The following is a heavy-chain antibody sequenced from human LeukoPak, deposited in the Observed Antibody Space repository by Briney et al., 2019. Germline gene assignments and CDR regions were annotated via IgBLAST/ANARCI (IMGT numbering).Heavy chain of an antibody. CDR1: GFTFSSYS. J-gene: IGHJ6*02. CDR3: ARGFENYYGMDV. D-gene: IGHD3-9*01. V-gene: IGHV3-48*04. CDR2: ISSSSTI. Sequence: GGSLRLSCAASGFTFSSYSMNWVRQAPGKGLEWVSYISSSSTIYYADSVKGRFTISRDNAKNTLYLQMNSLRAEDTAVYYCARGFENYYGMDVWGQGTTVTVSS.